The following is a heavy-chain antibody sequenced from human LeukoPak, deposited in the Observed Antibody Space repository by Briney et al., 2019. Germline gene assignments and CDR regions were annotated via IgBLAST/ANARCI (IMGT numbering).Heavy chain of an antibody. V-gene: IGHV3-9*01. Sequence: GGSLRLSCAASGFTFDDYAMHWVRQVPGKGLEWVSSISWNSDIIDYADSVKGRFTISRDNAQNSLYLQMNSLRADDTAFYYCAKDRYSSSWNFFDFWGQGTLVTVSS. CDR1: GFTFDDYA. CDR3: AKDRYSSSWNFFDF. J-gene: IGHJ4*02. D-gene: IGHD6-13*01. CDR2: ISWNSDII.